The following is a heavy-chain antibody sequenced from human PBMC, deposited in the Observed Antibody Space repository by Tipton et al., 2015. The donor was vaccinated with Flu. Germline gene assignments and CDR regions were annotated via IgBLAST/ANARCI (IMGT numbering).Heavy chain of an antibody. D-gene: IGHD3-10*01. Sequence: QLVQSGAEVKKPGASVKVSCKASGYTFTGYHIHWMRQAPGQGLEYMGWMNPNSGGTNSAQRFQGRFTMTRDTSINTAYMELISLKSDDTAVYYCASCLTNWPIVRGGRYYAMDVWGQGTTVTVSS. CDR1: GYTFTGYH. V-gene: IGHV1-2*02. J-gene: IGHJ6*02. CDR3: ASCLTNWPIVRGGRYYAMDV. CDR2: MNPNSGGT.